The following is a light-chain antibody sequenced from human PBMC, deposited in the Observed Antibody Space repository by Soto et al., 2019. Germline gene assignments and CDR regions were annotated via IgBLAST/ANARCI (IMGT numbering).Light chain of an antibody. V-gene: IGKV1-5*03. J-gene: IGKJ1*01. CDR2: DAS. CDR3: QQYKHYPWT. CDR1: QSLNSW. Sequence: DIQLTQTRSTQCDSLLASKTNTCQASQSLNSWLDWYQQRPGMPPTLLIYDASYLEGGVPSRFGGGGSGTEFTFTISSLQPDDFATYYCQQYKHYPWTFGQGTKVDIK.